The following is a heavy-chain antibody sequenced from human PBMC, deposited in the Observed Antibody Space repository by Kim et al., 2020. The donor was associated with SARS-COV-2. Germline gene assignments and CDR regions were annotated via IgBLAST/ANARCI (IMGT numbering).Heavy chain of an antibody. CDR2: QKGDGSEG. Sequence: GGSLRLSCVASGYTFRHYWMSWVRQAPGKGLEWVAMQKGDGSEGHYVDSVKGRFTMSRDTARNSLSLQMNSLRAEDTAIYYCAALDSAQAPGGIWGQGTQVTVSS. J-gene: IGHJ4*02. CDR1: GYTFRHYW. D-gene: IGHD3-10*01. V-gene: IGHV3-7*01. CDR3: AALDSAQAPGGI.